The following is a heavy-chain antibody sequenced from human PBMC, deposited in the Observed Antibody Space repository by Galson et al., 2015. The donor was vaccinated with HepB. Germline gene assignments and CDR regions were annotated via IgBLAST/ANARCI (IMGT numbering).Heavy chain of an antibody. D-gene: IGHD4-23*01. J-gene: IGHJ5*02. CDR1: GFTFSSYS. CDR2: ISSSSSYI. CDR3: ARDLTTVVTHWFDP. Sequence: SLRLSCAASGFTFSSYSMNWVRQAPGKGLEWVSSISSSSSYIYYADSVKGRFTISRDNAKNSLYLQMNSLRAEDTAVYYCARDLTTVVTHWFDPWGQGTLVTVSS. V-gene: IGHV3-21*01.